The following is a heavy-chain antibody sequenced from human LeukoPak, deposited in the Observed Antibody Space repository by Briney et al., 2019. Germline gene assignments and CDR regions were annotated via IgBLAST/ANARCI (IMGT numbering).Heavy chain of an antibody. CDR2: ISASGGTT. V-gene: IGHV3-23*01. CDR3: AKDLLLGYFDY. D-gene: IGHD2-15*01. Sequence: PGGSLRLSCAASGFTFTSSAMSWVRQAPGKGLEWVSVISASGGTTYYANFVKGRFTISRDNSKNTLYLQMNSLRAEDTAVYYCAKDLLLGYFDYWGQGTLVTVSS. CDR1: GFTFTSSA. J-gene: IGHJ4*02.